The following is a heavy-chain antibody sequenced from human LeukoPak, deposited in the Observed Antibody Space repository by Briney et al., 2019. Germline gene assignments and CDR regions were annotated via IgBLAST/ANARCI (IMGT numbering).Heavy chain of an antibody. CDR3: ARHGNYYDKSGYYSYFFDY. CDR2: IDPSDSYT. D-gene: IGHD3-22*01. Sequence: GESLKISCQGSGYSFTSYWISWVRQMPGKGLEWMGRIDPSDSYTNYSPSFQGHVTISADKSINTAYLQWSSLKASDTAMYYCARHGNYYDKSGYYSYFFDYWGQGTLVTVSS. J-gene: IGHJ4*02. CDR1: GYSFTSYW. V-gene: IGHV5-10-1*01.